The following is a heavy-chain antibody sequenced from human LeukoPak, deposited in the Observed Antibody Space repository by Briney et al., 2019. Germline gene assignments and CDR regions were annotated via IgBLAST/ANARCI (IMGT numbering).Heavy chain of an antibody. J-gene: IGHJ6*02. CDR1: GYTFTGYY. CDR3: ARDRGAVAAYYYYYYYGMDV. D-gene: IGHD6-19*01. Sequence: GASVKVSCKASGYTFTGYYMHWVRQAPGLGLEWMGRINPNSGGTNYAQKFQGRVTMTRDTSISTAYMELSRLRSDDTAVYYCARDRGAVAAYYYYYYYGMDVWGQGTTVTVSS. CDR2: INPNSGGT. V-gene: IGHV1-2*06.